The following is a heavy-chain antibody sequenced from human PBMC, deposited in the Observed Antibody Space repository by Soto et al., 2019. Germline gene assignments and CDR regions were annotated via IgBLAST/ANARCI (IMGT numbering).Heavy chain of an antibody. Sequence: EVQLVESGGGLVKPGGSLRLSCAASGFTFSTYSMNWVRQTPGKGLEWVSSISSSSSHIQYAASVKGRFTVSRANAKNSLYLQMNSPRAEDTAVYYCVPAAVVIAAKGSWGQGTLVTVSS. V-gene: IGHV3-21*01. CDR1: GFTFSTYS. D-gene: IGHD2-15*01. J-gene: IGHJ5*02. CDR2: ISSSSSHI. CDR3: VPAAVVIAAKGS.